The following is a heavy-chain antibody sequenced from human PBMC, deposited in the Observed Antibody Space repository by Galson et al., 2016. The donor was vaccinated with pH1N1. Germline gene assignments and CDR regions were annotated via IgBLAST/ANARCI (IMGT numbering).Heavy chain of an antibody. Sequence: SLRLSCAASGFTFSTYSINWVRQAPGKGLEWVSSITGNSRYTFYADSVRGRFTISRDNAKTSLYLQMNSLRAEDTAVYYCARDLGSTGYLKYWGQGILVTVSA. CDR1: GFTFSTYS. D-gene: IGHD3-9*01. J-gene: IGHJ4*02. CDR3: ARDLGSTGYLKY. CDR2: ITGNSRYT. V-gene: IGHV3-21*01.